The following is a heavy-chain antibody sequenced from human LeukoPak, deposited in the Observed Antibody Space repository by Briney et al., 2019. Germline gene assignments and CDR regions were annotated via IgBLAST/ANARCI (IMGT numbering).Heavy chain of an antibody. CDR2: ISAYNGNT. D-gene: IGHD5-24*01. CDR1: GYTFTSYG. V-gene: IGHV1-18*01. Sequence: ASVKVSCKASGYTFTSYGISWVRQAPGQGLEWMGWISAYNGNTNYAQKLQGRVTMTTDTSTSTAYMELRSQRSDDTAVYYCARERRWLQFGYGARYAFDIWGQGTMVTVSS. J-gene: IGHJ3*02. CDR3: ARERRWLQFGYGARYAFDI.